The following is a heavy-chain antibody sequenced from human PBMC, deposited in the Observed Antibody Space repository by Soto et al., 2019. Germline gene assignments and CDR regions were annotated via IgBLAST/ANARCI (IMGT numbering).Heavy chain of an antibody. CDR3: ARVRGYYDSSGFDY. CDR1: GFTFSDYY. CDR2: ISGGGGSTI. V-gene: IGHV3-11*01. Sequence: PGGSLRLSCAASGFTFSDYYMSWIRQSPGKGLEWVSYISGGGGSTISYADSVKGRFTISRDNAQNSLYLQTNSLRADDTAIYYCARVRGYYDSSGFDYWGQGALVTVSS. D-gene: IGHD3-22*01. J-gene: IGHJ4*02.